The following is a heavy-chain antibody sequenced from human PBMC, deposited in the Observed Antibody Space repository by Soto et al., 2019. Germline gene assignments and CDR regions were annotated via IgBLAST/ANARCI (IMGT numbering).Heavy chain of an antibody. V-gene: IGHV1-18*04. J-gene: IGHJ6*02. CDR1: GYTFTSYG. CDR2: ISAYNGNT. Sequence: ASVKVSCKASGYTFTSYGISWVRQAPGQGLEWMGWISAYNGNTNYAQKLQGRVTMTTDTSTSTAYMELSSLRSDDTAMYYCGRCRTDSYAMDVWGQGTTVTVSS. CDR3: GRCRTDSYAMDV. D-gene: IGHD5-18*01.